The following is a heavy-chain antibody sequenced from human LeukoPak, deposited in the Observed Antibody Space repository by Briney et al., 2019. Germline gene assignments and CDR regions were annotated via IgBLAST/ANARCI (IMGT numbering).Heavy chain of an antibody. Sequence: SETLSLTCTVSGGSISSYYWSWIRQPPGKGLEWIGYIYYSGSTNYNPSLKSRVTISVDTSKNQFSLKLSSVTAADTAVYYCARGEGTVTYGFDYWGQGTLVTVSS. CDR1: GGSISSYY. D-gene: IGHD4-11*01. CDR2: IYYSGST. CDR3: ARGEGTVTYGFDY. V-gene: IGHV4-59*12. J-gene: IGHJ4*02.